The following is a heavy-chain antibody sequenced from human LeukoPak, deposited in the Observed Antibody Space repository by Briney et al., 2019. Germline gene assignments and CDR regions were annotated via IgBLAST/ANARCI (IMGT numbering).Heavy chain of an antibody. D-gene: IGHD6-6*01. CDR2: ISGSGGST. Sequence: GGSLRLSCAASGFTFSSYAMSWVRQAPGRGLEWVSAISGSGGSTYYADSVKGRFTISRDNSKNTLYLQMNSLRAEDTAVYYCAKVSSSLRAPFDYWGQGTLVTVSS. J-gene: IGHJ4*02. V-gene: IGHV3-23*01. CDR1: GFTFSSYA. CDR3: AKVSSSLRAPFDY.